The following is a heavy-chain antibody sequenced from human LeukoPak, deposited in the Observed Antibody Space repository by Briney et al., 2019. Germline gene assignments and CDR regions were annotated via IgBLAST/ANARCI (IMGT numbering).Heavy chain of an antibody. CDR1: GFTFSSYS. CDR3: ARDSITIFRVINY. V-gene: IGHV3-48*01. Sequence: GGSLRLSCAASGFTFSSYSMNWVRQAPGKGLEWVSYISSSSSTIYYADSVKGRFTISRDNAKNSLYLQMNSLRAEDTAVYYCARDSITIFRVINYWGQGTLVTVSS. CDR2: ISSSSSTI. D-gene: IGHD3-3*01. J-gene: IGHJ4*02.